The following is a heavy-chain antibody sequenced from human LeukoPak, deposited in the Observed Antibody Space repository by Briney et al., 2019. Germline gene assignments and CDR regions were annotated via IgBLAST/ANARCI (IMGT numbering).Heavy chain of an antibody. CDR3: ARDRATTVTTWAEIDY. V-gene: IGHV1-18*01. CDR2: ISAYNGNT. CDR1: GYTFTSYG. D-gene: IGHD4-17*01. J-gene: IGHJ4*02. Sequence: GASVKVSCKASGYTFTSYGISWVRQAPGQGLEWMGWISAYNGNTNYAQKIQGRVTMTTDTSTSTAYMELRGLRSDDTAVYYCARDRATTVTTWAEIDYWGQGTLVTVSS.